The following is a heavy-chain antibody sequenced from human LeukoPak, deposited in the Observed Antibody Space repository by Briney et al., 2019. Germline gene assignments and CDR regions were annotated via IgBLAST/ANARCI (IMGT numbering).Heavy chain of an antibody. V-gene: IGHV3-49*04. Sequence: PGGSLRLSCTASGFTFGDYAMSWVRQAPGKGLEWVGFIRSKAYGGTTEYATSVKGRFTISRDDSKSIAYLQMNSLKTEDTAVYYCHTEDGIRYFDLTRFDYWGQGTLVTVSS. D-gene: IGHD3-9*01. CDR3: HTEDGIRYFDLTRFDY. CDR2: IRSKAYGGTT. CDR1: GFTFGDYA. J-gene: IGHJ4*02.